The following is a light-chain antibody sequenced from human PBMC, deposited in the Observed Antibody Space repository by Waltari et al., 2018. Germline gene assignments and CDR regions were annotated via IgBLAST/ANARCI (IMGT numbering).Light chain of an antibody. Sequence: DIQMTQSPSTLSASVGDRVTITCRASQHINTWLAWHQQKPGKAPNLLIYKASSLESGVPSRFSGSGSETEFTLTIRSLQPDDFATYDCLQYTGEPPTFGQVTKVEV. CDR1: QHINTW. CDR3: LQYTGEPPT. J-gene: IGKJ1*01. V-gene: IGKV1-5*03. CDR2: KAS.